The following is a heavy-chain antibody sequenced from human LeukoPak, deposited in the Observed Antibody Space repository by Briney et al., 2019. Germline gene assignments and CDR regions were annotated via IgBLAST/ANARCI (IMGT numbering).Heavy chain of an antibody. V-gene: IGHV3-23*01. CDR2: ISGSGGST. CDR3: AKDHLPGIVVADRDY. Sequence: GGSLRLSCAASGFTFSDYYMSWIRQAPGKGLEWVSAISGSGGSTYYTDSVKGRFTISRDSSKNTLYLQINSLRAEDTAVYYCAKDHLPGIVVADRDYWGQGTLVTVSS. D-gene: IGHD6-19*01. CDR1: GFTFSDYY. J-gene: IGHJ4*02.